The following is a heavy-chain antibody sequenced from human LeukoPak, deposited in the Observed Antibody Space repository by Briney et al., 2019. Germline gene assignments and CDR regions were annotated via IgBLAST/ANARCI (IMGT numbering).Heavy chain of an antibody. J-gene: IGHJ4*02. D-gene: IGHD2-2*01. CDR3: ANGLGYCSSTSCSYFDY. CDR2: ISGSGGST. V-gene: IGHV3-23*01. CDR1: GFTFSSYS. Sequence: SGGSLRLSCAASGFTFSSYSMNWVRQAPGKGLEWVSAISGSGGSTYYADSVKGRFTISRDNSKNTLYLQMNSLRAEDTAVYYCANGLGYCSSTSCSYFDYWGQGTLVTVSS.